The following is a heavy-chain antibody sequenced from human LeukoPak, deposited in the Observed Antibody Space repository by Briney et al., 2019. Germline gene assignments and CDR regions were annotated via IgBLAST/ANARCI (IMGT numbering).Heavy chain of an antibody. CDR2: ISGSGGST. D-gene: IGHD3-9*01. V-gene: IGHV3-23*01. CDR3: AKMRGDILTSYYRGWFDP. J-gene: IGHJ5*02. CDR1: GFTFSSYA. Sequence: GGSLRLSCAASGFTFSSYAMSWVRQAPGKGLEWVSAISGSGGSTYYADSVKGRFTISRDNSKNTLYLQMNSLRAEDTAVYYCAKMRGDILTSYYRGWFDPWGQGTLVTVSS.